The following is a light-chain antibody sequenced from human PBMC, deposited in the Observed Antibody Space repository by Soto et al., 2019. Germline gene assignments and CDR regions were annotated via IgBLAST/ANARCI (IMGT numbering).Light chain of an antibody. V-gene: IGLV2-18*02. CDR1: SSDVGSSNG. CDR3: SSYKSSSTYV. Sequence: QSVLTQPPSVSGSPGQSVPISCTGTSSDVGSSNGVSWYQQPPGTAPKLMIYDVSNRPSGVPDRFSGSKSGNTASLTISGLQAEDEADYYCSSYKSSSTYVFGSGTKVTVL. J-gene: IGLJ1*01. CDR2: DVS.